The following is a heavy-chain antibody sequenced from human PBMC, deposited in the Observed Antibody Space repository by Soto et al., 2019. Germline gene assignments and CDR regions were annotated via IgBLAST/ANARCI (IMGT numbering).Heavy chain of an antibody. CDR3: ARGKGPIVVVVAATRSYAFDI. D-gene: IGHD2-15*01. CDR1: GFTFSDYY. V-gene: IGHV3-11*01. Sequence: GGSLRLSCAASGFTFSDYYMSWIRQAPGKGLEWVSYISSSGSTIYYADSVKGRFTISRDNAKNSLYLQMNSLRAEDTAVYYCARGKGPIVVVVAATRSYAFDIWGQGTMVTVS. CDR2: ISSSGSTI. J-gene: IGHJ3*02.